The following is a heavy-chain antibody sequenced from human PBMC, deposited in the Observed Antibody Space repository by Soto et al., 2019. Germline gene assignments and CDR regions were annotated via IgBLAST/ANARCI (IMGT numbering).Heavy chain of an antibody. Sequence: QVQLVESGGGVVQPGRSLRLSCAASGFVFDGYALHWVRQAPGKGLEWVALISYDGSNKYYADSVKGRFTISRDSSKNTMYLQMNSLRDEDTAVFYCARGSGGYSYYGVDVWGQGTTVTVSS. CDR2: ISYDGSNK. D-gene: IGHD3-16*01. CDR1: GFVFDGYA. V-gene: IGHV3-30-3*01. J-gene: IGHJ6*02. CDR3: ARGSGGYSYYGVDV.